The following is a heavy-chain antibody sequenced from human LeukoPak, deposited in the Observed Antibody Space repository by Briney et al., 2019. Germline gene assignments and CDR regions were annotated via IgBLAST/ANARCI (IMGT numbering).Heavy chain of an antibody. J-gene: IGHJ4*02. CDR2: ISWNSGSI. CDR1: GFTFDDYA. CDR3: ASYSGYDPGQDY. D-gene: IGHD5-12*01. V-gene: IGHV3-9*01. Sequence: GRSLRLSCAASGFTFDDYAMHWVRQAPGKGLEWVSGISWNSGSIGYADSVKGRFTISRDNAKNSLYLQMNSLRAEDTAVYYCASYSGYDPGQDYWGQGTLVTVSS.